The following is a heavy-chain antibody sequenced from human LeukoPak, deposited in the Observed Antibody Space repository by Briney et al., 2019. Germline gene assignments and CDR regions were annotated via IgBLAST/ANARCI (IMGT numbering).Heavy chain of an antibody. Sequence: GGSLRLSCAASGFTVSSNYMSWVRQAPGKGLEWVSVIYSGGSTYYADSVKGRFTISRDNSKNTLYLQMNSLRAEDTAVYYCARLTAGVSGAFDIWCQGTMVTVSS. CDR2: IYSGGST. CDR3: ARLTAGVSGAFDI. D-gene: IGHD3-10*01. J-gene: IGHJ3*02. CDR1: GFTVSSNY. V-gene: IGHV3-66*04.